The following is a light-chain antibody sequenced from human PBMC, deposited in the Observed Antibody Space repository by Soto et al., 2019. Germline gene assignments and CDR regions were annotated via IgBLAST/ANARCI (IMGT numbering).Light chain of an antibody. CDR3: QQANSFPFT. CDR2: DTS. CDR1: QGIDTW. V-gene: IGKV1D-12*01. J-gene: IGKJ3*01. Sequence: DIQMTQSPSSVSASVGGRVTITCRASQGIDTWLAWFQQKPGEAPRLLVYDTSSLQSGVPSRFSGSRSGTLFTLTISSLQPEDFATYYCQQANSFPFTFGPGTKVDIK.